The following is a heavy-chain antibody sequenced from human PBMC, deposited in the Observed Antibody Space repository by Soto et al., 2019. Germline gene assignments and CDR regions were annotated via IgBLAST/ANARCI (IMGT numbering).Heavy chain of an antibody. V-gene: IGHV4-59*01. CDR3: ARDLYYYDSSGYYSWFDP. J-gene: IGHJ5*02. D-gene: IGHD3-22*01. Sequence: SLTCTVSGGSISSYYWSWIRQPPGKGLEWIGYIYYSGSTNYNPSLKSRVTISVDTSKNQFSLKLSSVTAADTAVYYCARDLYYYDSSGYYSWFDPCGQGTLVTV. CDR1: GGSISSYY. CDR2: IYYSGST.